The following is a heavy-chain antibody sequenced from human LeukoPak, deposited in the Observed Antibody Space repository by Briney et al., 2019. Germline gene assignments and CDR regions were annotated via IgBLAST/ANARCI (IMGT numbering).Heavy chain of an antibody. Sequence: GGSLRLSCAASGFTFSSYSMNWVRQAPGKGLEWVSSISSSSSHIYYADSVKGRFTISRDNAKNSLYLQMNSLRAEDTAVYYCARDRSEVASGGMDVWGQGTTVTVSS. CDR2: ISSSSSHI. V-gene: IGHV3-21*01. CDR1: GFTFSSYS. J-gene: IGHJ6*02. D-gene: IGHD5-12*01. CDR3: ARDRSEVASGGMDV.